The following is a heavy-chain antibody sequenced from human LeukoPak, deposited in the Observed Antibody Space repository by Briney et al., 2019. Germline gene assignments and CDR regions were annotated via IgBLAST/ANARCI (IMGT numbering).Heavy chain of an antibody. V-gene: IGHV1-46*01. CDR2: INPSGGST. J-gene: IGHJ4*02. D-gene: IGHD3-22*01. CDR1: GYTFTNYY. Sequence: ASVKVSCKASGYTFTNYYMHWVRHAPGQGLEWMGIINPSGGSTSYAQKFQGRVTMTRDTSTSTVYMELSSLRSEDTAVYYCAREYYDSSDDRPIDYWGQGTLVTVSS. CDR3: AREYYDSSDDRPIDY.